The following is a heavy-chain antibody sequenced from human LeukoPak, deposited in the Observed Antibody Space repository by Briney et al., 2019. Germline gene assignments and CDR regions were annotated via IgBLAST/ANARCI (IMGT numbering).Heavy chain of an antibody. CDR3: AGAISKGAGIDS. CDR2: IWHDGSRT. CDR1: GFTIDKYG. Sequence: PGRSLRLSCATSGFTIDKYGIHWVRQAPGKGLEWVAVIWHDGSRTHYADSLKGRFTISRDNSKDTAFLQMNSLTVEDTATYYCAGAISKGAGIDSWGQGTLVTVSS. J-gene: IGHJ4*02. D-gene: IGHD1-26*01. V-gene: IGHV3-33*03.